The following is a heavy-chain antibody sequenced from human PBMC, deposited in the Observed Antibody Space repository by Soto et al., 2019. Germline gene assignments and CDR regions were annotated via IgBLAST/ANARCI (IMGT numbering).Heavy chain of an antibody. D-gene: IGHD1-7*01. Sequence: ASVKVSCKASGYTFTSYDINWVRQATGQGLEWMGWMNPNSGNTGYAQKFQGRVTMTRNTSISTAYMELSSLRSEDTAVYYCARGAPSGWNYRYYYYYMDVWGKGTTVTVSS. CDR1: GYTFTSYD. V-gene: IGHV1-8*01. CDR3: ARGAPSGWNYRYYYYYMDV. CDR2: MNPNSGNT. J-gene: IGHJ6*03.